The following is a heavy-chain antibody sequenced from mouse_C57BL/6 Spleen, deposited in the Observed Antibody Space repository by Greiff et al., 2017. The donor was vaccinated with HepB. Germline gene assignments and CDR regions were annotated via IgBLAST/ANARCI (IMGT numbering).Heavy chain of an antibody. CDR2: ISSGSSTI. J-gene: IGHJ3*01. CDR1: GFTFSDYG. V-gene: IGHV5-17*01. Sequence: EVQRVESGGGLVKPGGSLKLSCAASGFTFSDYGMHWVRQAPEKGLEWVAYISSGSSTIYYADTVKGRFTISRDNAKNTLFLQMTSLRSEDTAMYYCARTRLLAYWGQGTLVTVSA. CDR3: ARTRLLAY. D-gene: IGHD2-3*01.